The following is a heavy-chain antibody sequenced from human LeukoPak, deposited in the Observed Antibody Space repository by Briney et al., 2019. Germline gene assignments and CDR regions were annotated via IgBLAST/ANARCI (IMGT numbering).Heavy chain of an antibody. D-gene: IGHD2-2*01. J-gene: IGHJ3*02. Sequence: GRSLRLSCAASGFTFSSYAMHWVRQAPGKGLEWVAVISYDGSNKYYADSVKGRFTISRDNSKNTLYLQMNSLRAEDTAVYYCAREVYCSSTSCQGGAFDIWGQGTMVTVSS. V-gene: IGHV3-30-3*01. CDR2: ISYDGSNK. CDR3: AREVYCSSTSCQGGAFDI. CDR1: GFTFSSYA.